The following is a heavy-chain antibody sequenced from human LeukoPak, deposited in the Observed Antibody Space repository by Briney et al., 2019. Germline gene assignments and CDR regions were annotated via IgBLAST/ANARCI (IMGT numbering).Heavy chain of an antibody. Sequence: GGSLRLSCAVSGLSFSGSGMHWVRQAPGKGLEWLAFIQYDGSSKYYADSVKGRFTISRDNSKNSLYLQMNSLRTEDTALYYCAKDTGTGTETFDIWGQGTMVTVSS. CDR1: GLSFSGSG. D-gene: IGHD3/OR15-3a*01. CDR2: IQYDGSSK. CDR3: AKDTGTGTETFDI. J-gene: IGHJ3*02. V-gene: IGHV3-30*02.